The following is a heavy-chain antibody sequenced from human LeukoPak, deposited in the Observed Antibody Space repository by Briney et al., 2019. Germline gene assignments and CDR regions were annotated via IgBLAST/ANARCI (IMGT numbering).Heavy chain of an antibody. Sequence: SETLSLTCTVSGDSISSSYWSWIRQPPGKGLEWIGYILHSGSTNNNPSLQSRVTISLDTSKNEFSLNLTSVTAADTAVYFCARGPLHHPSSWPFWYFDLWGRGTLVTVSS. V-gene: IGHV4-59*01. CDR1: GDSISSSY. CDR3: ARGPLHHPSSWPFWYFDL. J-gene: IGHJ2*01. D-gene: IGHD6-13*01. CDR2: ILHSGST.